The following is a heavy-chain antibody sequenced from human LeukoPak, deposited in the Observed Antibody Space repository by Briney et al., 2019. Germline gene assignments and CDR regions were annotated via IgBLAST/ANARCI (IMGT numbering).Heavy chain of an antibody. V-gene: IGHV3-30*04. CDR2: ISYDGSNK. Sequence: GGSLRLSCAASGFTFGGSALHWVRQAPGKGLEWVAVISYDGSNKYYADSVKGRFTISGDNSKNTLYLQMNSLRAEDTAVYYCARERDSEWLPRSYYFDYWGQGTLVTVSS. J-gene: IGHJ4*02. CDR1: GFTFGGSA. CDR3: ARERDSEWLPRSYYFDY. D-gene: IGHD5-24*01.